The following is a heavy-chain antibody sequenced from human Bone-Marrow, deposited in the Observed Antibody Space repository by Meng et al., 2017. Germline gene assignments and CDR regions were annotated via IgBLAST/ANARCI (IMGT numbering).Heavy chain of an antibody. D-gene: IGHD1-26*01. Sequence: QVHPQQLGAGLLKPSETLSLTCAVYGGSFSDYYMSWIRQAPGKGLEWVSYISSSGSTIYYADSVKGRFTISRDNAKNSLYLQMNSLRAEDTAVYYCARNVGGVGIDYWGQGTLVTVSS. V-gene: IGHV3-11*01. CDR3: ARNVGGVGIDY. J-gene: IGHJ4*02. CDR1: GGSFSDYY. CDR2: ISSSGSTI.